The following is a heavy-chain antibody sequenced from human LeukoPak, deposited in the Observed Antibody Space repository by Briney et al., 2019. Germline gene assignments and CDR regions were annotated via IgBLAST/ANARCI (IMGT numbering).Heavy chain of an antibody. V-gene: IGHV4-4*07. J-gene: IGHJ4*02. CDR2: IYTSGST. CDR1: GGSISSYY. Sequence: SETLSLTCTVSGGSISSYYWSWIRQPAGKGLEWIGHIYTSGSTNYNPSLKSRVTMSVDTSKNQFSLKLSSVTAADTAVYYCARVPSLRWPPDYWGQGTLATVSS. D-gene: IGHD4-23*01. CDR3: ARVPSLRWPPDY.